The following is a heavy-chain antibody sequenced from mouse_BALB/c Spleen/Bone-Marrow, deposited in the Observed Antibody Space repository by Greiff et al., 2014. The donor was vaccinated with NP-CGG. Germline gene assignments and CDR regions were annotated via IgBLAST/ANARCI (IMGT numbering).Heavy chain of an antibody. CDR3: SRYYRSVYGMDC. J-gene: IGHJ4*01. CDR1: GFNIXDTY. Sequence: VQLKESGAELVKPGASVKLSCTASGFNIXDTYMHWXKQRPXQGLEWIGRIGPANGYTKYDPKFQDKATITADTSSNTAYLQXSRLTSEDTAVYYCSRYYRSVYGMDCWGQGTSVTVSS. CDR2: IGPANGYT. V-gene: IGHV14-3*02. D-gene: IGHD2-14*01.